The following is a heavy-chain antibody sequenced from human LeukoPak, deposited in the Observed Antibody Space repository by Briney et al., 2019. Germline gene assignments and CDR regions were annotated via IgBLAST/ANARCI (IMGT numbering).Heavy chain of an antibody. D-gene: IGHD6-13*01. CDR3: AKDGPYSSSWPDAFDI. V-gene: IGHV3-23*01. Sequence: SGGSLTLSCAASGFTFSSYAMSWVRQAPGKGLEWVLAISGSGGSTYYADSVKGRFTISRDNSKNTLYLQMNSLRAEDTAVYYCAKDGPYSSSWPDAFDIWGQGTMVTVSS. CDR2: ISGSGGST. J-gene: IGHJ3*02. CDR1: GFTFSSYA.